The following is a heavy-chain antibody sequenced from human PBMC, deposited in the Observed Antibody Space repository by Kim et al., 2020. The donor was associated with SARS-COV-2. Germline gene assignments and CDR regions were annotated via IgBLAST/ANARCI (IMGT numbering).Heavy chain of an antibody. CDR2: IKQDGSEK. D-gene: IGHD3-16*01. Sequence: GGSLRLSCAASGFTFSSYWMSWVRQAPGKGLEWVANIKQDGSEKYYVDSVKGRFTISRDNAKNSLYLQMNSLRAEDTAVYYCAREGPGYDYVWGSPYWGQGTLVTVSS. V-gene: IGHV3-7*01. J-gene: IGHJ4*02. CDR1: GFTFSSYW. CDR3: AREGPGYDYVWGSPY.